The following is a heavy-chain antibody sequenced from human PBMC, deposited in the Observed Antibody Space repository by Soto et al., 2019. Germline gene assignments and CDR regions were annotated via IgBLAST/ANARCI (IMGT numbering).Heavy chain of an antibody. CDR3: ARLESEDYSEF. Sequence: PSETLSLTCTVSGASIGIGQYYWSWIRQPPGKGLEWIGYIYYNGATYNNPSLKSRVTISIDTSKNHFSLNLRSVTAADTAVYYCARLESEDYSEFWGKG. V-gene: IGHV4-30-4*01. D-gene: IGHD3-3*01. CDR1: GASIGIGQYY. CDR2: IYYNGAT. J-gene: IGHJ4*02.